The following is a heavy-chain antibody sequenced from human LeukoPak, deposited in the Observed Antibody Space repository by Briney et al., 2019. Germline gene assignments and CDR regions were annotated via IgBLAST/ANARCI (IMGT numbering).Heavy chain of an antibody. CDR2: IYYSGST. D-gene: IGHD2-21*02. J-gene: IGHJ3*02. V-gene: IGHV4-59*01. CDR3: ARGVVVVTAIVPDAFDI. CDR1: AGSISSYY. Sequence: SETLSLTCTVSAGSISSYYWSWIRQPPGKGLEWIGYIYYSGSTNYNPSLKSRVTISVDTSKNQFSLKLSSVTAADTAVYYCARGVVVVTAIVPDAFDIWGQGTMVTVSS.